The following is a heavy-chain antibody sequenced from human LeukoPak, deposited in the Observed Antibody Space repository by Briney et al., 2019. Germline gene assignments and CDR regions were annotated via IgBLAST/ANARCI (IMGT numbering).Heavy chain of an antibody. CDR3: ASLYCSDGACYSYFDS. J-gene: IGHJ4*02. CDR1: GGSISSGDYY. V-gene: IGHV4-30-4*01. D-gene: IGHD2-15*01. CDR2: IYYSGST. Sequence: SETLSLTCTVSGGSISSGDYYWSWIRQPPGKGLEWIGYIYYSGSTYYNPSLKSRVTISVDTSKNQFSLKLSSVTAADTAVYYCASLYCSDGACYSYFDSWGQGTLVTVSS.